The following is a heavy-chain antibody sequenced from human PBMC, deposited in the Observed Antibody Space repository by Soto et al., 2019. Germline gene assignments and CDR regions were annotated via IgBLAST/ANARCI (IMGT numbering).Heavy chain of an antibody. V-gene: IGHV3-23*01. J-gene: IGHJ3*01. CDR1: GFIFSNNA. CDR2: ISGSSGST. D-gene: IGHD3-22*01. Sequence: PVGSLRLSCAASGFIFSNNAMSWVRQAPGKGLEWVSAISGSSGSTFYADSVKGRFTISRDNSKNTLYLQMNSLRAEDTALYYCAKNSGYYYDAFDVWGQGTMVTVSS. CDR3: AKNSGYYYDAFDV.